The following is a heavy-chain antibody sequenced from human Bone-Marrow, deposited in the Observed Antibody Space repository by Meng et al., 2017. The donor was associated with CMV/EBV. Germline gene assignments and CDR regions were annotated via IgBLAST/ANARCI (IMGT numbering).Heavy chain of an antibody. Sequence: AASGFDFSLYSMNWVRQAPGKGLEWVASINSDSTYIYYADSVKGRFTISRDNAKNSLYLQMNSLRAEDTAVYYCARDSAAYTARFDNWGQGTLVTVSS. V-gene: IGHV3-21*01. CDR1: GFDFSLYS. D-gene: IGHD2-2*02. CDR2: INSDSTYI. CDR3: ARDSAAYTARFDN. J-gene: IGHJ4*02.